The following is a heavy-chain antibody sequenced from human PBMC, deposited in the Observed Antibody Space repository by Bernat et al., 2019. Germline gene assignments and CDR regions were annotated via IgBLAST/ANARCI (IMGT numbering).Heavy chain of an antibody. CDR1: GGTFSSYT. Sequence: QVQLVQSGAEVKKPGSSVKVSCKASGGTFSSYTISWVRQAPGQGLEWMGRIIPILGIANYAQKFQGRVTITADKSTSTAYMELSSLRSEDTAVYYCVSPMVRGPMGFDYWGQGTLVTVSS. CDR2: IIPILGIA. J-gene: IGHJ4*02. CDR3: VSPMVRGPMGFDY. V-gene: IGHV1-69*02. D-gene: IGHD3-10*01.